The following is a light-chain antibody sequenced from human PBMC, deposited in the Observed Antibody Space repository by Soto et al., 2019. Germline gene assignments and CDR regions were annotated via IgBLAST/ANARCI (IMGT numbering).Light chain of an antibody. CDR3: QHYKMYFPWT. Sequence: DIQMPQSPSTRYGSIGDRVTITCEACQTTTDWLPWHQQKPGKSPKLLIYGGSSLQSGCPARLSGSGSGTDVTLAISSLLPDDIATYYCQHYKMYFPWTFGQGTKVDVK. V-gene: IGKV1-5*01. J-gene: IGKJ1*01. CDR1: QTTTDW. CDR2: GGS.